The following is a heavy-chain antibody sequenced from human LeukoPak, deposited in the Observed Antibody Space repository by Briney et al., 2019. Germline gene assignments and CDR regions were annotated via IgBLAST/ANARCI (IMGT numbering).Heavy chain of an antibody. CDR3: ARQRCSGYYIELYYFDY. Sequence: SETLSLTCTVSGGSISSYSWSWIRQPPGKGLEWIGYIHYSGSTNYNPSLKSRVTISIDTSKNQFSLKLSSVTAADTAVYYCARQRCSGYYIELYYFDYWGQGTLVTVSP. D-gene: IGHD3-22*01. CDR1: GGSISSYS. V-gene: IGHV4-59*08. J-gene: IGHJ4*02. CDR2: IHYSGST.